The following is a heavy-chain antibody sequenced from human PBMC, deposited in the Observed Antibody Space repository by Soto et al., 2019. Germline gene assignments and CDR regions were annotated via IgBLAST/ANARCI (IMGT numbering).Heavy chain of an antibody. D-gene: IGHD2-2*01. CDR3: AGSYIGGLVPAAIFV. CDR1: GGSISSGGYS. CDR2: IYHSGST. J-gene: IGHJ6*02. V-gene: IGHV4-30-2*02. Sequence: SETLSLTCAVSGGSISSGGYSWSWIRQPPGKGLEWIGYIYHSGSTYYNPSLKSRVTISVDTSKNQFSLKLSSVTAADTAVYYCAGSYIGGLVPAAIFVWGQGTTVTVSS.